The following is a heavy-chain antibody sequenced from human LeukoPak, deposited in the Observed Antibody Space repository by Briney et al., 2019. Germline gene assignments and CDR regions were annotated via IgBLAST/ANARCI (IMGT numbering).Heavy chain of an antibody. CDR1: GFTFSSYE. D-gene: IGHD3-9*01. J-gene: IGHJ4*02. CDR3: SKDRLDRTGYYFFDY. Sequence: PGGSLRLSCAASGFTFSSYELYWVRQAPGKGLEWVASIRYDGDNKYYADSVRGRFTISRDDSRNTLYVQMNSLRVEDTAVYFCSKDRLDRTGYYFFDYWGQGTLVTVSS. V-gene: IGHV3-30*02. CDR2: IRYDGDNK.